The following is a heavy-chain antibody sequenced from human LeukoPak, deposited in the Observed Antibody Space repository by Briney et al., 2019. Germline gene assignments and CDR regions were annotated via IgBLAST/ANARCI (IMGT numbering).Heavy chain of an antibody. J-gene: IGHJ4*02. V-gene: IGHV3-30*18. CDR2: ISYDGSNK. CDR3: AKDRAYGDFLLDY. CDR1: GFNFNNYG. D-gene: IGHD4-17*01. Sequence: GRSLRLSCAASGFNFNNYGMHWVRQAPGKGLEWVAVISYDGSNKYYADSVKGRFTISRDNSKNTLYLQMNSLRAEDTAVYYCAKDRAYGDFLLDYWGQGTLVTVSS.